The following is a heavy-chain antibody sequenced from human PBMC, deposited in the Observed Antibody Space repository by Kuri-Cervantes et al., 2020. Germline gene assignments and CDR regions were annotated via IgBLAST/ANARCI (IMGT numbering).Heavy chain of an antibody. CDR1: GFTFSSYA. CDR3: AREDYSSFDY. V-gene: IGHV3-21*01. CDR2: ISSSSSYI. J-gene: IGHJ4*02. Sequence: GESLKISCAASGFTFSSYAMSWVRQAPGKGLEWVSSISSSSSYIYYADSVKGRFTISRDNAKNSLYLQMNSLRAEDTAVYYCAREDYSSFDYWGQGTLVTVSS. D-gene: IGHD4-11*01.